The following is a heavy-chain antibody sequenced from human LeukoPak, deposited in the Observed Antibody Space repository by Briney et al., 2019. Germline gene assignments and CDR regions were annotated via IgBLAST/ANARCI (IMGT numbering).Heavy chain of an antibody. J-gene: IGHJ4*02. V-gene: IGHV4-34*01. D-gene: IGHD3-10*01. CDR1: GGSFSGYY. CDR2: IYYSGST. Sequence: SETLSLTCAVYGGSFSGYYWSWIRQPPGKGLEWIGSIYYSGSTYYNPSLKSRVTISVDTSKNQFSLKLSSVTAADTAVYFCARPKTSSGEIDYWGQGTLVTVST. CDR3: ARPKTSSGEIDY.